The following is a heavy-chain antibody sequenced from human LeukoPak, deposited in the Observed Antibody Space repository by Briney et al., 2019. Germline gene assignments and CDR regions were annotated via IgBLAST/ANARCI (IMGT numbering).Heavy chain of an antibody. D-gene: IGHD3-10*01. J-gene: IGHJ4*02. CDR3: ARQGSGSYYYFDY. CDR2: INPNSGGT. Sequence: ASVKVSCKASGYTFTRYYMHWVRQAPGQGLEWMGWINPNSGGTNYAQKFQGRVTMTRDTSISTAYMELSRLRSDDTAVYYCARQGSGSYYYFDYWGQGTLVTVSS. V-gene: IGHV1-2*02. CDR1: GYTFTRYY.